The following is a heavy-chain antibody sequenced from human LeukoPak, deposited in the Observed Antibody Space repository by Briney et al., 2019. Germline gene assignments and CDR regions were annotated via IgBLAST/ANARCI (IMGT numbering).Heavy chain of an antibody. CDR1: GFTFTSYG. CDR3: ASGVGHGAYYYYGMDV. Sequence: GGSLRLSCAASGFTFTSYGMHWVRQAPGKGLEWVAVIAYDGSNKYYADSVKGRFTISRDNAKNSLYLQMNSLRAEDTAVYYCASGVGHGAYYYYGMDVWGQGTTVTVS. J-gene: IGHJ6*02. CDR2: IAYDGSNK. D-gene: IGHD3-10*01. V-gene: IGHV3-30*03.